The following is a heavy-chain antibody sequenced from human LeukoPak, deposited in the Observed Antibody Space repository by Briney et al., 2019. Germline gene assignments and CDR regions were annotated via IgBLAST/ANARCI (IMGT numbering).Heavy chain of an antibody. Sequence: GSLRLSCAASGFTVSSNYMSWVRQAPGKGLEWVSVIYSGGSTYYADSVKGRFTISRDNSKNTLYLQMNSLRAEDTAVYYCAREAATMDFGGIDYWGQGTLVTVSS. V-gene: IGHV3-66*01. J-gene: IGHJ4*02. CDR3: AREAATMDFGGIDY. CDR2: IYSGGST. CDR1: GFTVSSNY. D-gene: IGHD5-24*01.